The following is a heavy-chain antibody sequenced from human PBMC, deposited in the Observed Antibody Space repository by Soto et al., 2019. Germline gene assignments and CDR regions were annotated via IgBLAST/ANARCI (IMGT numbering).Heavy chain of an antibody. CDR1: GGSFSGYY. CDR3: ARGGKDYYGSGSSQFDY. Sequence: QVQLQQWGAGLLKPSETLSLTCAVYGGSFSGYYWSWIRQPPGKGLEWIGEINHRGSTNYNPSLNSRVTISVDTSKTPFSLKLSSVTAADTAVYYCARGGKDYYGSGSSQFDYWGQGTLVTVSS. V-gene: IGHV4-34*01. J-gene: IGHJ4*02. CDR2: INHRGST. D-gene: IGHD3-10*01.